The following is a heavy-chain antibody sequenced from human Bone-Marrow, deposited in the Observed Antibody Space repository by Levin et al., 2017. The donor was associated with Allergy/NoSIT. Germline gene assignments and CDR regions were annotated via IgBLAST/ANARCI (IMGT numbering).Heavy chain of an antibody. J-gene: IGHJ5*02. CDR3: AQPTAPA. CDR1: GFMFASYA. Sequence: QAGGSLRLSCAASGFMFASYAMHWVRQAPGKGLEWVAVISDDGSSVYYADSVKGRFIISRDNSRNTLSLQMNNVRGEDTAEYYCAQPTAPAWGQGTLVTVSP. V-gene: IGHV3-30-3*01. CDR2: ISDDGSSV.